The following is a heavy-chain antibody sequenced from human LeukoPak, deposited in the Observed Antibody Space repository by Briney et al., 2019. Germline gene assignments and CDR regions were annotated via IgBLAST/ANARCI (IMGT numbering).Heavy chain of an antibody. J-gene: IGHJ4*02. CDR3: ARGDYFDDSASPVDY. Sequence: GGSLRLSCVVSGFTFNRCWMNWVRQAPGKGLEWVSYISSSSGTILYADSVKGRFTISRDNAKNSLYLQMNSLRAGDTAVYYCARGDYFDDSASPVDYWGQGTLVTVSS. CDR1: GFTFNRCW. CDR2: ISSSSGTI. V-gene: IGHV3-48*01. D-gene: IGHD2/OR15-2a*01.